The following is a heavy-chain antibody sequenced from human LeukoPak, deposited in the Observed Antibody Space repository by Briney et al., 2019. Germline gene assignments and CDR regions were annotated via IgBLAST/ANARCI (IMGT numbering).Heavy chain of an antibody. CDR3: ARVDSSSWAS. D-gene: IGHD6-13*01. CDR1: GFTFDDYG. J-gene: IGHJ4*02. Sequence: GGSLRLSCAASGFTFDDYGMSWVRKAPGKGLEWVSGINWNGGSTCYADSVKGRLTISRDNAKNSLYLQMNSLRAEDTALYYCARVDSSSWASWGQGTLVTVSS. V-gene: IGHV3-20*04. CDR2: INWNGGST.